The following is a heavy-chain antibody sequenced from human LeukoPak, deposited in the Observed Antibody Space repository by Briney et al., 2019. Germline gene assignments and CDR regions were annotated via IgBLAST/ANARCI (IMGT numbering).Heavy chain of an antibody. Sequence: SVKVSCKASGGTFSSYAISWVRQAPGQGLEWMGRIIPILGIANYAQKFQGRVTITADKSTSTAYMELSSLRSEDTAVYYCASVGITMIVVDYYFDYWGQGTLVTVSS. J-gene: IGHJ4*02. D-gene: IGHD3-22*01. CDR1: GGTFSSYA. CDR2: IIPILGIA. V-gene: IGHV1-69*04. CDR3: ASVGITMIVVDYYFDY.